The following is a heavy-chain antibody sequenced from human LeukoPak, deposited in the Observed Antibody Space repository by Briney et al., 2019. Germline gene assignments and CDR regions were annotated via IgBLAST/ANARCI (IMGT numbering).Heavy chain of an antibody. CDR2: ISISSSTI. CDR1: GFTFNTYS. D-gene: IGHD6-13*01. CDR3: ARVYTSSWYDY. J-gene: IGHJ4*02. V-gene: IGHV3-48*01. Sequence: GGSLTLSCVASGFTFNTYSMNWVRQAQGKGLEWVSYISISSSTIKYADSVKGRFTISRDNAKNSLFPQMNSLRAEDTAVYYCARVYTSSWYDYWGQGTLVTVSS.